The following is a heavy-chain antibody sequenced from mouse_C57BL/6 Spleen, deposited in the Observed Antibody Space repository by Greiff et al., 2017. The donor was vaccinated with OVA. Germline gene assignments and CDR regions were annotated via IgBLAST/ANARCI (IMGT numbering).Heavy chain of an antibody. CDR2: ISYDGSN. CDR3: ARAYSSQAWFAY. J-gene: IGHJ3*01. D-gene: IGHD1-1*01. V-gene: IGHV3-6*01. Sequence: VQLQQSGPGLVKPSQSLSLTCSVTGYSITSGYYWNWIRQFPGNKLEWMGYISYDGSNNYKPSLKNRISITRDTSKNQFFLKLNSVTTEDTATYYCARAYSSQAWFAYWGQGTLVTVSA. CDR1: GYSITSGYY.